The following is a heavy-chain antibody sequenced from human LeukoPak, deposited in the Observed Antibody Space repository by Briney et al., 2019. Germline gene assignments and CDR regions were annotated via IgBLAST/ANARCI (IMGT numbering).Heavy chain of an antibody. CDR1: GFTFSSYA. Sequence: GGSLRLSCAASGFTFSSYAMHWVRQAPGKGLEWVAVISYDGSNKYYADSVKGRFTISRDNCKNTLYLQMNSLRAEDTAVYYCARAPYGRPPDYWGQGTLVTVSS. CDR3: ARAPYGRPPDY. D-gene: IGHD4-17*01. CDR2: ISYDGSNK. J-gene: IGHJ4*02. V-gene: IGHV3-30*04.